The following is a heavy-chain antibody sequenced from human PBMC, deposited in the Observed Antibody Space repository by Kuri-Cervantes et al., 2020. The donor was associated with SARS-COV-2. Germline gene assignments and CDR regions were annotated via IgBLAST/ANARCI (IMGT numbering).Heavy chain of an antibody. CDR3: ARDLAYDSSGYAFDY. CDR1: GGSISSSNW. Sequence: SCAVSGGSISSSNWWSWVRQPPGKGLEWIGEIYHSGSTNYNPSLKSRVTIPVDKSKNQFSLKLSSVTAADTAVYYCARDLAYDSSGYAFDYWGQGTLVTVSS. D-gene: IGHD3-22*01. V-gene: IGHV4-4*02. CDR2: IYHSGST. J-gene: IGHJ4*02.